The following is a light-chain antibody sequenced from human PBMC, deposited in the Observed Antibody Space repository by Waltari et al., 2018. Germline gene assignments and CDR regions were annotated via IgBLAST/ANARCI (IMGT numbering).Light chain of an antibody. V-gene: IGKV3-15*01. CDR1: QSVSSK. Sequence: IVMTQSPATLSVSTGERATRPCRDSQSVSSKVAWYQQKPGQAPRLLIYGASTRATGISARFSGSGSGTECTLTISSLQSEVFAVYYCQQYNNWPTYTFGQGTKLEIK. J-gene: IGKJ2*01. CDR3: QQYNNWPTYT. CDR2: GAS.